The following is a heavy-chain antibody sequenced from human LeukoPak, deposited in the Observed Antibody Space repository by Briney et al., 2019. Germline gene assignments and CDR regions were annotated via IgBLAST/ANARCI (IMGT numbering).Heavy chain of an antibody. V-gene: IGHV1-18*01. CDR1: GYSLTAYG. CDR2: ISAYNGNT. CDR3: ARDAYYYYGSGSPIRGFDI. Sequence: ASVKVSCKASGYSLTAYGISWVRQAPGQGLEWMGWISAYNGNTNYAQNLQGRVTMTTDTYTSTAYMELRSLRSDDTAVYYCARDAYYYYGSGSPIRGFDIWGQGTRVTVSS. J-gene: IGHJ3*02. D-gene: IGHD3-10*01.